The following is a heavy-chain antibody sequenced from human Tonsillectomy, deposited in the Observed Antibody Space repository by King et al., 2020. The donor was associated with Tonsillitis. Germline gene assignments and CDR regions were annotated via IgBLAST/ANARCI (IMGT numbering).Heavy chain of an antibody. D-gene: IGHD3-22*01. CDR1: GYTFTSYY. J-gene: IGHJ4*02. Sequence: QLVQSGAEVTKPGASVKVSCKASGYTFTSYYMHWVRQAPGQGLEWMGIINPSAGSTSYAQKFQGRATMTRDTSTSTVYMELSSLTSEDTAVYYCARGQYYYDSSGYYPLYFAYWGQGTLITVSS. CDR2: INPSAGST. V-gene: IGHV1-46*01. CDR3: ARGQYYYDSSGYYPLYFAY.